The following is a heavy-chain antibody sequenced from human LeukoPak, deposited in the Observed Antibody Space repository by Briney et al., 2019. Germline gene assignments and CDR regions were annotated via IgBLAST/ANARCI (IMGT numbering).Heavy chain of an antibody. CDR3: AKDVGNSGSYYVWVY. CDR1: GFTFSSYD. V-gene: IGHV3-48*04. D-gene: IGHD1-26*01. Sequence: SGGSLRLSCAASGFTFSSYDMNWVRQAPGKGLEWVSYISPSSTRIDYAASVRGRFTISRDNAKRSLYLQMNSLRAEDTAVYYCAKDVGNSGSYYVWVYWGQGTLVTVSS. CDR2: ISPSSTRI. J-gene: IGHJ4*02.